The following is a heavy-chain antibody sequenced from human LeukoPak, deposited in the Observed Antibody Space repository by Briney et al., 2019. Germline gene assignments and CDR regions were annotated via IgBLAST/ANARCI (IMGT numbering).Heavy chain of an antibody. J-gene: IGHJ5*02. V-gene: IGHV1-8*01. CDR3: ARGNYDFWSGYQYDWFDP. CDR2: MNPNSGNT. D-gene: IGHD3-3*01. CDR1: GYTFTSYD. Sequence: ASVNVSCKASGYTFTSYDINWVRQATGQGLEWMGWMNPNSGNTGYAQKFQGRVTMTRNTSINTAYMELSSLRSEDTAVYYCARGNYDFWSGYQYDWFDPWGQGTLVTVSS.